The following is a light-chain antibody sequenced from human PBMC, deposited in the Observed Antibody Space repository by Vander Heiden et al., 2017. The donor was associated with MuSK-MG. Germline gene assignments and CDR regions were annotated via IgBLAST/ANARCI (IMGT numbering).Light chain of an antibody. CDR2: GAS. J-gene: IGKJ4*01. CDR3: QLDNNCPLT. Sequence: EIVMTQSPATLSVSLGEWATLSCRASQNVNSNLAWYQQKPGQAPRLVIYGASTRVTGIPARFSGSASGTEFTLTISSLQSEDITVYSCQLDNNCPLTFGGGTKVEIK. V-gene: IGKV3-15*01. CDR1: QNVNSN.